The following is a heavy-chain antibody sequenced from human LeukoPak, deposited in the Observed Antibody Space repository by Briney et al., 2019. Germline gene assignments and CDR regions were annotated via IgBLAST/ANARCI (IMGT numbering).Heavy chain of an antibody. J-gene: IGHJ5*01. CDR2: ISQHGSAK. V-gene: IGHV3-7*05. D-gene: IGHD1-26*01. CDR3: ATDSGWYDF. Sequence: GGSLRLSCAASGFTFSSYWMSWVRQVPGKGLEWVANISQHGSAKYYVDSVKGRFTISRDNAKNSLFLQMDSLRAEDTAVYYCATDSGWYDFWGQGTLVTVSS. CDR1: GFTFSSYW.